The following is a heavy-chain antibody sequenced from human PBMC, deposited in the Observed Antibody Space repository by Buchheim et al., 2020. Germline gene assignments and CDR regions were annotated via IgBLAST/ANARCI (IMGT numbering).Heavy chain of an antibody. CDR2: ISSSGSTI. CDR1: GFTFSSYE. D-gene: IGHD3-10*01. J-gene: IGHJ4*02. V-gene: IGHV3-48*03. CDR3: ARDLPKFMVRGVMGY. Sequence: EVQLVESGGGLVQPGGSLRLSCAASGFTFSSYEMNWVGQAPGKGLEWVSYISSSGSTIYYADSVKGRFTISRDNAKNSLYLQMNSLRAEDTAVYYCARDLPKFMVRGVMGYWGQGTL.